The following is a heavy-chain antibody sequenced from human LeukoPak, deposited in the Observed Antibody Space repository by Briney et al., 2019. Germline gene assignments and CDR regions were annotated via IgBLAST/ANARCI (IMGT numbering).Heavy chain of an antibody. CDR2: IGGSGGTT. Sequence: PGGSLRLSCAASGFSFSYYAMSWVRQAPGKGLEWVSTIGGSGGTTYYADSVSRFTISRDNSKNTLYLQMNSLRAEDTAIYYCAKGPEYSSSGGPGFGGYFALWGRGTLVTVSS. J-gene: IGHJ2*01. CDR3: AKGPEYSSSGGPGFGGYFAL. V-gene: IGHV3-23*01. CDR1: GFSFSYYA. D-gene: IGHD6-6*01.